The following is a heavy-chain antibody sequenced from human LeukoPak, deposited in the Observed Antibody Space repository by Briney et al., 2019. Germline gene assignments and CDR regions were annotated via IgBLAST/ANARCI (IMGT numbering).Heavy chain of an antibody. V-gene: IGHV3-48*03. Sequence: GGSLRLSCTASGFTFSSYEMNWVRQAPGKGLEWVSYISSSGSTIYYADSVKGRFTISRDNAKNSLYLQMNSLRAEDTAVYYCARDTDQYYGSSGYPEYMDVWGKGTTVTISS. CDR1: GFTFSSYE. J-gene: IGHJ6*03. CDR2: ISSSGSTI. D-gene: IGHD3-22*01. CDR3: ARDTDQYYGSSGYPEYMDV.